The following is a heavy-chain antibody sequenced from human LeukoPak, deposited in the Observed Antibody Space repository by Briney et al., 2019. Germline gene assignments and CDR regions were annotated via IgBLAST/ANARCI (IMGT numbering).Heavy chain of an antibody. V-gene: IGHV1-24*01. D-gene: IGHD2-21*02. J-gene: IGHJ5*02. CDR3: ARVGSGGYCGGDCYSLET. CDR2: FDPEYGET. Sequence: GASVKVSCKVSGYTLTELSMHWVRQAPGKGLEWMGGFDPEYGETIYAQKFQGRVTMTEDTSTDTAYMELSSLRSEDTAVYYCARVGSGGYCGGDCYSLETWGQGTLVTVSS. CDR1: GYTLTELS.